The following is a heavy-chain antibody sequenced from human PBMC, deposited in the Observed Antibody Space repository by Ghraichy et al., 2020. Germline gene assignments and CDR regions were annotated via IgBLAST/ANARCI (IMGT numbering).Heavy chain of an antibody. CDR3: ARGGRGYYDSSGYYTY. Sequence: VKVSCKASGYTFTSYDINWVRQATGQGLEWMGWMNPNSGNTGYAQKFQGRVTMTRNTSISTAYMELSSLRSEDTAVYYCARGGRGYYDSSGYYTYWGQGTLVTVSS. CDR1: GYTFTSYD. D-gene: IGHD3-22*01. CDR2: MNPNSGNT. V-gene: IGHV1-8*01. J-gene: IGHJ4*02.